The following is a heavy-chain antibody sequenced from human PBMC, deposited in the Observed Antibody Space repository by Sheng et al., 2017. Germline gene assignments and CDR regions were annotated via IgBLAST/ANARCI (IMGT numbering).Heavy chain of an antibody. Sequence: QVQLVQSGAEVKKPGSSVKVSCKASGGTFSSYAISWVRQAPGQGLEWMGGIIPILGIANYAQKFQGRVTITADKSTSTAYMELSSLRSEDTAVYYCARESHVDQIRGYSYGLDYWGQGTLVTVSS. V-gene: IGHV1-69*04. CDR1: GGTFSSYA. D-gene: IGHD5-18*01. J-gene: IGHJ4*02. CDR3: ARESHVDQIRGYSYGLDY. CDR2: IIPILGIA.